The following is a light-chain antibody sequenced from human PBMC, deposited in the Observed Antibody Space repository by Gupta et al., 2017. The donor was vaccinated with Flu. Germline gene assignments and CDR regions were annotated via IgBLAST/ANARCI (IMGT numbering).Light chain of an antibody. J-gene: IGKJ4*01. V-gene: IGKV3-11*01. CDR1: QSVYNY. CDR3: QQHSSWPPLT. Sequence: EIVLTQSPATLSLSPGERATLSCSASQSVYNYLAWYQQKPGQAPRLLIYDASDRATDIPARFSGSGYGTDFTLTISSLEPEEFAVYYCQQHSSWPPLTFGGGTKVEI. CDR2: DAS.